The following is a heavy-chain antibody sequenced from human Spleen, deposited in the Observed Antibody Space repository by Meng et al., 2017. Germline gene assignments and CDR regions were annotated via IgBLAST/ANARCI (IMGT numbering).Heavy chain of an antibody. J-gene: IGHJ6*02. CDR1: GFTFSSYA. CDR2: ISYDGSNK. Sequence: GESLKISCAASGFTFSSYAMHWVRQAPGKGLEWVAVISYDGSNKYYADSVKGRFTISRDNSKNTLYLQMNSLRAEDTAVYYCARTYYYGSGGMDVWGQGTTVTVSS. D-gene: IGHD3-10*01. V-gene: IGHV3-30*04. CDR3: ARTYYYGSGGMDV.